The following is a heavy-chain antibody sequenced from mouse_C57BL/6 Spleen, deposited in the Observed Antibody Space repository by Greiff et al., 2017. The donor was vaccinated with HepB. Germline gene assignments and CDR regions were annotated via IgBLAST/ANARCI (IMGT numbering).Heavy chain of an antibody. J-gene: IGHJ4*01. CDR2: IDPANGNT. D-gene: IGHD1-1*01. CDR1: GFNIKNTY. Sequence: VQLKESVAELVRPGASVKLSCTASGFNIKNTYMHWVKQRPEQGLEWIGRIDPANGNTKYAPKFQGKATITADTSSNTAYLQLSSLTSEDTAIYYGARPTTVVATDYAMDYWGQGTSVTVSS. V-gene: IGHV14-3*01. CDR3: ARPTTVVATDYAMDY.